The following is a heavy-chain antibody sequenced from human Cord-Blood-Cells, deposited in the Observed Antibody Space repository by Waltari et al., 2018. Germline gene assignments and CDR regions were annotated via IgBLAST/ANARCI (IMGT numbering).Heavy chain of an antibody. V-gene: IGHV4-4*07. Sequence: QVQLQESGPGLVKPSETLSLTCTVSGGSISSYYWSWIRQPAEKGLEWIGRIYTSGSTNYNPSLKSRVTMSVDTSKNQFSLKLSSVTAADTAVYYCARDNRYWFTIFGVVKYNWFDPWGQGTLVTVSS. J-gene: IGHJ5*02. D-gene: IGHD3-3*01. CDR1: GGSISSYY. CDR2: IYTSGST. CDR3: ARDNRYWFTIFGVVKYNWFDP.